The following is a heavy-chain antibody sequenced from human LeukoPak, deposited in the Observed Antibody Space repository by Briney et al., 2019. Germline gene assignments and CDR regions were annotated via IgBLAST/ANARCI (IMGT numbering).Heavy chain of an antibody. J-gene: IGHJ4*02. V-gene: IGHV3-30*02. Sequence: PGGSLRLSCAASGFTFSSYGMHWVRQAPGKRLEWVAFIQYDGSNKYYADSVKGRFTISRDNSKNTLYLQMNSLRAEDTAVYYCAKPHPYKWNDFDYWGQGTLVTVSS. CDR1: GFTFSSYG. CDR3: AKPHPYKWNDFDY. D-gene: IGHD1-20*01. CDR2: IQYDGSNK.